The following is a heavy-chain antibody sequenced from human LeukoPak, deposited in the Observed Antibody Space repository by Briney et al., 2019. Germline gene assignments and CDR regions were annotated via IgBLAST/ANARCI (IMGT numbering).Heavy chain of an antibody. J-gene: IGHJ4*02. CDR2: MNPNSGGS. CDR1: GYTFTDYY. CDR3: ARGSSSNWYGAFDY. Sequence: ASVEVSCKASGYTFTDYYLHWVRQAPGQGLEWMGWMNPNSGGSNRAERSQDRVTMTRDTSIGTAYLELKWLTYDDTAVYYCARGSSSNWYGAFDYWGQGSLVTVSS. D-gene: IGHD6-13*01. V-gene: IGHV1-2*02.